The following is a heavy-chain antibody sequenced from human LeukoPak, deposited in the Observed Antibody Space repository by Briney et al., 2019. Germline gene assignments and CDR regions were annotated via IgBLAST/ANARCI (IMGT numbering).Heavy chain of an antibody. D-gene: IGHD6-19*01. CDR2: ITHSGSS. J-gene: IGHJ4*02. Sequence: PSETLSLTCAVYGGSFSGYYWSWIRQPPGKGLEWIGEITHSGSSNYNPSFKSRVTVSVDTSKNHFSLKLSSVTAADTAVYYCAREGAIAVAGTYFDYWGQGTLVTVSS. V-gene: IGHV4-34*01. CDR1: GGSFSGYY. CDR3: AREGAIAVAGTYFDY.